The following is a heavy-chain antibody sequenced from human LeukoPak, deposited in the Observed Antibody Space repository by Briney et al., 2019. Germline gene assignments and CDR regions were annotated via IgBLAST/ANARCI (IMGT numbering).Heavy chain of an antibody. Sequence: GGSLRLSCAASGFTFSSYWMSWVRQAPGKGLEWVSAISGSGGSTYYADSVKGRFTISRDNSKNTLYLQMNSLRAEDTAVYYCAKGGNSYYGMDVWGQGTTVTVSS. D-gene: IGHD2-15*01. V-gene: IGHV3-23*01. J-gene: IGHJ6*02. CDR3: AKGGNSYYGMDV. CDR1: GFTFSSYW. CDR2: ISGSGGST.